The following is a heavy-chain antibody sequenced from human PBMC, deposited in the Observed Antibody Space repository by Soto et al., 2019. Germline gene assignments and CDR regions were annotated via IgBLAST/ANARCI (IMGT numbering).Heavy chain of an antibody. Sequence: EVQLLESGGGLVQPGGSLRLSCAASGFTFSSYAMSWVRQAPGKGLEWVSGISGPGGSTYYADSVKGRFTISRDNAKNSLHLQMNSLRAEDTAVYYCAREEARAQSYWGQGTLVTVSS. CDR1: GFTFSSYA. J-gene: IGHJ4*02. V-gene: IGHV3-23*01. CDR2: ISGPGGST. CDR3: AREEARAQSY.